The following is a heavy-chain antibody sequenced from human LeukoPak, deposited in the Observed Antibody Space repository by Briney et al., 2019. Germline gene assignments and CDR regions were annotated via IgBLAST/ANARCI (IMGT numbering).Heavy chain of an antibody. V-gene: IGHV3-30*02. Sequence: GGSLRLSCAASGCTFSSYGMHWVRQAPGKGLEWVAFIRYDGSNKYYADSVKGRFTISRDNSKNTLYLQMNSLRAEDTALYYCAKDRVRRIVGATVFDYWGQGTLVTVSS. J-gene: IGHJ4*02. CDR3: AKDRVRRIVGATVFDY. CDR1: GCTFSSYG. CDR2: IRYDGSNK. D-gene: IGHD1-26*01.